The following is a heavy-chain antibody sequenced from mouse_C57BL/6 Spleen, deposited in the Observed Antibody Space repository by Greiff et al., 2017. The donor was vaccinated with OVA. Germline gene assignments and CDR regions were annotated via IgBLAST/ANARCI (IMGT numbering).Heavy chain of an antibody. CDR3: ARNEEFITTVVAPAFAY. D-gene: IGHD1-1*01. V-gene: IGHV1-62-2*01. CDR1: GYTFTEYT. CDR2: FYPGSGSI. Sequence: QVQLQQSGAELVKPGASVKLSCKASGYTFTEYTIHWVKQRSGQGLAWIGWFYPGSGSIKYNEKFKDTATLTADKSSSTGYMELSRLTDEDSAVYFCARNEEFITTVVAPAFAYWGKGTLVTVAA. J-gene: IGHJ3*01.